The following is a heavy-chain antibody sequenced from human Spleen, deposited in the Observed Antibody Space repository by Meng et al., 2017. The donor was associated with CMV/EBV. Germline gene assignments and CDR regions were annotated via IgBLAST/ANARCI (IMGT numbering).Heavy chain of an antibody. V-gene: IGHV4-39*07. CDR2: IYYAGST. D-gene: IGHD3-10*01. CDR1: GDSISSSRYY. Sequence: SETLSLTCIASGDSISSSRYYWGWIRQPPGKGLEWIGSIYYAGSTYYNSSLTSPVTISLDASKNEFSLKLTSVSAADTAVYYCARGAPYGSGRAWFDPWGQGTLVTVSS. J-gene: IGHJ5*02. CDR3: ARGAPYGSGRAWFDP.